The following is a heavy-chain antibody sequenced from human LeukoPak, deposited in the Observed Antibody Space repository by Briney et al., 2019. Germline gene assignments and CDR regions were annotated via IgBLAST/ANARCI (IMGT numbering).Heavy chain of an antibody. CDR1: GFTFCDYY. D-gene: IGHD3-10*02. CDR2: ISSSGRTI. Sequence: PGGSLRLSCAASGFTFCDYYISWIRQAPGEGLGWVSYISSSGRTIYYAHSVKGRFTISRDNAKNSLYLQMNSLRAEDTAVYYCAELGITMIGGVWGKGTTVTISS. CDR3: AELGITMIGGV. J-gene: IGHJ6*04. V-gene: IGHV3-11*04.